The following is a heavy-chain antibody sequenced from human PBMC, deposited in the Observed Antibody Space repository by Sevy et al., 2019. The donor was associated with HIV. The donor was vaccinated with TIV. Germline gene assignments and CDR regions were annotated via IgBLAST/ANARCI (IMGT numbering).Heavy chain of an antibody. Sequence: ASVKVSCKVSGYTLTKLAMHWVRQAPGKGLEWMGTFDPEDGETIYAQKFQGRVTMTEDTSIDTAYMELSSLRSDDTAVFYCAITKDYYDNSGSPFDYWGQRTLVTVSS. V-gene: IGHV1-24*01. CDR2: FDPEDGET. CDR3: AITKDYYDNSGSPFDY. J-gene: IGHJ4*02. D-gene: IGHD3-22*01. CDR1: GYTLTKLA.